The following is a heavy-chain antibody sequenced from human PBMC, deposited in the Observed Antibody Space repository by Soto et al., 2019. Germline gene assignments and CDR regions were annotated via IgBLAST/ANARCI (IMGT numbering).Heavy chain of an antibody. J-gene: IGHJ4*02. CDR1: GGAFSSYS. CDR3: ARDMGYLVVGAGFDY. D-gene: IGHD1-26*01. CDR2: IIPIFGTA. Sequence: GASVEVSCKASGGAFSSYSISWVLEAPGQGLEWMGGIIPIFGTANYAQKFQGRVTITADESTSTAYMELSSLRSEDTAVYYCARDMGYLVVGAGFDYWGQGTLVTVSS. V-gene: IGHV1-69*13.